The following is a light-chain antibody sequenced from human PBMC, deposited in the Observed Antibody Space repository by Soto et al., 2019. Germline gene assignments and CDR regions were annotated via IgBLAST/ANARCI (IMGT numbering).Light chain of an antibody. CDR1: QIVSSSY. CDR3: QQYGSSSWT. CDR2: GAS. V-gene: IGKV3-20*01. Sequence: EIVLTQSPGTLSLSPGERATLSCRASQIVSSSYLAWYQQKPGQAPRLLIYGASSRATDIPDRFSGSGSGTDFTLTISRLEPEDFAVYYCQQYGSSSWTFGQGTKVEIK. J-gene: IGKJ1*01.